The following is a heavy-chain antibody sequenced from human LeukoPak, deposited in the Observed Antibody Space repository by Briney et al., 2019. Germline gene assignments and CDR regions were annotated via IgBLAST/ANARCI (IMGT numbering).Heavy chain of an antibody. D-gene: IGHD3-9*01. V-gene: IGHV3-23*01. CDR2: IVGRGSST. CDR3: AKWGDYDILTGYYDSDY. Sequence: GASLRLSCAASGFIFSNYAMSWVRQAPGKGQEWVSAIVGRGSSTYYADSVKGRFTISRDNSKNTLYLQLNRLRAEDTAVYYCAKWGDYDILTGYYDSDYWGQGTLVTVSS. J-gene: IGHJ4*02. CDR1: GFIFSNYA.